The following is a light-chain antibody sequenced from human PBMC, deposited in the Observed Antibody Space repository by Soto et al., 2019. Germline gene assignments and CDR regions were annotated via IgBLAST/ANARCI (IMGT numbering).Light chain of an antibody. CDR3: SSYAGSNILGV. J-gene: IGLJ1*01. CDR1: SSDVGYYNY. Sequence: QSVLTQPPSASGSPGQSVTISCTRTSSDVGYYNYVSWYQQHPGKAPKLMISEVSKRPSGVPDRFSGSKSGNTASLTVSGLQAEDEADYYCSSYAGSNILGVFGTGTKLTVL. CDR2: EVS. V-gene: IGLV2-8*01.